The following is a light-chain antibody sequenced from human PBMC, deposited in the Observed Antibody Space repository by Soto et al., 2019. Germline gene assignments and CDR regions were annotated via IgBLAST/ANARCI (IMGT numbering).Light chain of an antibody. CDR3: QSYDASLRGSGV. Sequence: QSALTQPASVSGSPGQSITISCTGTSSDVGTYSLVSWYQQRPGKAPQLMIFESIKRPSGVPDRFSGSRSGNSASLTITGLQADDEADYYCQSYDASLRGSGVFGTGTKLTVL. V-gene: IGLV2-14*02. CDR1: SSDVGTYSL. CDR2: ESI. J-gene: IGLJ1*01.